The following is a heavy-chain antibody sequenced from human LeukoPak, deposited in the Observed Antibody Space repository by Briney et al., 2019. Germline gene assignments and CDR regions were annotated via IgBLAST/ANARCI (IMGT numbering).Heavy chain of an antibody. D-gene: IGHD1-26*01. CDR3: ARGKEIVGATTTLGY. CDR2: INSDGTST. CDR1: GFTFSSYW. Sequence: PGGSLRLSCAASGFTFSSYWMHWVRQAPGKGLVWVSRINSDGTSTSYPDSVKGRFTISRDNAKNTLYLQMNSLRAEDTAVYRCARGKEIVGATTTLGYWGQGTLVTVSS. J-gene: IGHJ4*02. V-gene: IGHV3-74*01.